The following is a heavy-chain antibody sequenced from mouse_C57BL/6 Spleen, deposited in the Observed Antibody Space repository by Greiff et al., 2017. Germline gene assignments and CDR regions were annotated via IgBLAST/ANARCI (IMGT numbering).Heavy chain of an antibody. CDR2: INPYNGGT. CDR3: ARSSITTVVADY. V-gene: IGHV1-19*01. J-gene: IGHJ2*01. Sequence: EVQLQESGPVLVKPGASVKMSCKASGYTFTDYYMNWVKQSHGKSLEWIGVINPYNGGTSYNQKFKGKATLTVDKSSSTAYMELNSLTSEDSAVYYCARSSITTVVADYWGQGTTLTVSS. CDR1: GYTFTDYY. D-gene: IGHD1-1*01.